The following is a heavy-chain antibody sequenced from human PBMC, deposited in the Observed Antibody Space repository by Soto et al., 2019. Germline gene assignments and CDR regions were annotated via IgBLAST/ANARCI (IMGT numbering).Heavy chain of an antibody. CDR1: GYSFTSYW. D-gene: IGHD6-13*01. CDR3: ARTSAAGKYYYGMDV. J-gene: IGHJ6*02. V-gene: IGHV5-51*01. Sequence: GESLKISCKGSGYSFTSYWIGSVRQMPGKGLEWMGIIYTGDSYTRYSPTFQGQVTISADKSISTAYLQWSSLKASDTAMYYCARTSAAGKYYYGMDVWGQGTTVTVSS. CDR2: IYTGDSYT.